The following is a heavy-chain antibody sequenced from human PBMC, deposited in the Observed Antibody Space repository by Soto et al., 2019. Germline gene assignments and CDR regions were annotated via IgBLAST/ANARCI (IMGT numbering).Heavy chain of an antibody. D-gene: IGHD2-2*03. CDR1: GYSFTSYW. J-gene: IGHJ6*02. CDR3: ASGYCSSTSCLDYYYGMDV. V-gene: IGHV5-51*01. Sequence: DSLTISCKGSGYSFTSYWIGLVRQMPGKGLEWMGIIYPGDSDTRYSPSFQGQVTISADKSISTAYLQWSSLKASDTAMYYCASGYCSSTSCLDYYYGMDVWGQGTTVTVSS. CDR2: IYPGDSDT.